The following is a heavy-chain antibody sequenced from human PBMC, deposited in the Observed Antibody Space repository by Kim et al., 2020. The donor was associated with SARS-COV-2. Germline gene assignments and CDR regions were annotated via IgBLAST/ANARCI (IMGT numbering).Heavy chain of an antibody. J-gene: IGHJ5*02. Sequence: SETLSLTCTVSGGSISSYYWSWIRQPPGKGLEWIGYIYYSGSTNYNPSLKSRVTISVDTSKNQFSLKLSSVTAADTAVYYCARHGAPGDSGSYSDDYWFDPWGQGTLVTVSS. CDR1: GGSISSYY. CDR2: IYYSGST. D-gene: IGHD1-26*01. V-gene: IGHV4-59*08. CDR3: ARHGAPGDSGSYSDDYWFDP.